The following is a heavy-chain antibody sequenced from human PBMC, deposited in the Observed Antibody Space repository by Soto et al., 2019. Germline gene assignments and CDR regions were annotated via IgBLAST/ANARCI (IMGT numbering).Heavy chain of an antibody. CDR3: ARDNLRWSFGDYEYYFDY. V-gene: IGHV3-48*01. Sequence: PGGSLRLSCAASGFTCSSYSMNWVRQAPGKGLEWVSYISSSSSTIYYADSVKGRFTISRDNAKNSLYLQMNSLRAEDTAVYYCARDNLRWSFGDYEYYFDYWGQGTLVTVSS. CDR1: GFTCSSYS. CDR2: ISSSSSTI. J-gene: IGHJ4*02. D-gene: IGHD4-17*01.